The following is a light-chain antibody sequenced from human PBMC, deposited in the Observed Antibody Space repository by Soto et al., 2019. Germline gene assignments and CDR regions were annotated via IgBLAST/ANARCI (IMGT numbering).Light chain of an antibody. CDR2: DVS. V-gene: IGLV2-14*01. J-gene: IGLJ3*02. Sequence: QSVLTQPASVSGSPGQSITISCTGTSSDVGGYNYVSWYQQHPGKAPKLTIYDVSNRPSGVSNRFSGSKSGNTASLTVSGLQAEDEADYYCSSYAGRNNLVFGGGTKLTVL. CDR1: SSDVGGYNY. CDR3: SSYAGRNNLV.